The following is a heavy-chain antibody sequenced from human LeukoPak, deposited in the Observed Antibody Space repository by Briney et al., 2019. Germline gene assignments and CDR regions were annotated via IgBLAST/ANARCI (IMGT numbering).Heavy chain of an antibody. D-gene: IGHD3-10*01. CDR3: ARDTVYYYGSGFDY. CDR1: GGSISSYY. V-gene: IGHV4-4*07. Sequence: SEALSLTCTVSGGSISSYYWSWLRQPAGKGLEWIGRIYTSGSTNYNPSLKSRVTMSVDTSKNQFSLKLSSVTAADTAVYYCARDTVYYYGSGFDYWGQGTLVTVSS. J-gene: IGHJ4*02. CDR2: IYTSGST.